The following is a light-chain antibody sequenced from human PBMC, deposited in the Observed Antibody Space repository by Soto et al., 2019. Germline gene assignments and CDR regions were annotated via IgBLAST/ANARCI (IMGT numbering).Light chain of an antibody. V-gene: IGKV4-1*01. J-gene: IGKJ1*01. CDR1: QRVLYSSNNKNY. CDR2: WAS. Sequence: DIVMTQSPDSLAVSLGERATINCKSSQRVLYSSNNKNYLDWYQQKSGQPPKLLIYWASTRESGVPDRFSGSGSGTDFTLTISSLQAADLAVYYCQQYYSSPWTFGQGTKVEIK. CDR3: QQYYSSPWT.